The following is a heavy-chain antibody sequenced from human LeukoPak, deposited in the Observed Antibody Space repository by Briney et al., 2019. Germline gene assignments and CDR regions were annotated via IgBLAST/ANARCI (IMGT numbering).Heavy chain of an antibody. CDR1: GGSISSYY. CDR2: IYYSGST. V-gene: IGHV4-59*01. J-gene: IGHJ4*02. Sequence: SETLSLTCTVSGGSISSYYWSWIQQPPGKGLEWIGYIYYSGSTNYNPSLKSRVTISVDTSKNQFSLKLSSVTAADTAVYYCALSRVTTVTELDYWGQGTLVTVSS. D-gene: IGHD4-17*01. CDR3: ALSRVTTVTELDY.